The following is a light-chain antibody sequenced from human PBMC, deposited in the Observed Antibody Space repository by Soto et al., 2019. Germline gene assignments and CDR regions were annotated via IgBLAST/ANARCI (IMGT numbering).Light chain of an antibody. J-gene: IGLJ2*01. Sequence: QSALAQPASVSGSPGQSITISCTGTSSYVGAYNYVSWYHQHHPGKAPELIIYDVTDRPSGVSTRFSGSKSGNTASLTISGLRAEDEGDYYCSSYTTIKTVIFGGGTQLTVL. V-gene: IGLV2-14*01. CDR3: SSYTTIKTVI. CDR1: SSYVGAYNY. CDR2: DVT.